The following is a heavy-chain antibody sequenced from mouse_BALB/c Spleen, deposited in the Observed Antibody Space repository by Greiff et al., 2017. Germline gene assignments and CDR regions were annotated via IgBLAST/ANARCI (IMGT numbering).Heavy chain of an antibody. CDR3: TRDYYGKDY. Sequence: QVQLKQPGAELVRPGASVKLSCKASGYTFTSYWINWVKQRPGQGLEWIGNIYPSDSYTNYNQKFKDKATLTVDKSSSTAYMQLSSPTSEDSAVYYCTRDYYGKDYWGQGTTLTVSS. J-gene: IGHJ2*01. D-gene: IGHD1-1*01. CDR2: IYPSDSYT. V-gene: IGHV1-69*02. CDR1: GYTFTSYW.